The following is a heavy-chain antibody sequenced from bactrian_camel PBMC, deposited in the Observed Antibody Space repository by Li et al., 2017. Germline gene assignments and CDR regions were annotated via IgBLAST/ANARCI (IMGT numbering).Heavy chain of an antibody. CDR3: ARDRSYCRNGSCSLDD. CDR1: GFTFSTYD. CDR2: INSGGGST. Sequence: VQLVESGGGLVQPGGSLRLSCAASGFTFSTYDMSWVRQAPGKGLEWVSAINSGGGSTYYADSVKGRFTISRDNAKNTLYLQLNSVKTEDTAMYYCARDRSYCRNGSCSLDDWGQGTQVTVS. D-gene: IGHD3*01. V-gene: IGHV3S40*01. J-gene: IGHJ4*01.